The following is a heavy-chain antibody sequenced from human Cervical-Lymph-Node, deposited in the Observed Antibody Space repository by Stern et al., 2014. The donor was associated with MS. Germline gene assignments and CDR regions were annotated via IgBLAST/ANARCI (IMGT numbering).Heavy chain of an antibody. CDR1: GYTFT. CDR3: ARGNDRGSGWSFVWFDP. D-gene: IGHD6-19*01. J-gene: IGHJ5*02. V-gene: IGHV1-3*01. Sequence: MQLVESGAEVKQPGASVKVSCKASGYTFTMHWVRQAPGQRLEWVGWINPGNGNTKSSQKIQDRFTITTDTSATTAYRELTSLRSEDTAVYYCARGNDRGSGWSFVWFDPWGQGTLVTVSS. CDR2: INPGNGNT.